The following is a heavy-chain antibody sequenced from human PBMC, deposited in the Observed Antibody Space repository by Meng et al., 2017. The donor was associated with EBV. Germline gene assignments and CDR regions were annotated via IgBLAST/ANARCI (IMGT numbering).Heavy chain of an antibody. J-gene: IGHJ5*02. CDR1: RYTFTGYY. V-gene: IGHV1-2*06. CDR3: AKGADLAAAGTFWFDP. CDR2: INPNSGGT. D-gene: IGHD6-13*01. Sequence: VPVVQPGAEVKKPGASVKVSGKASRYTFTGYYMHWVRQAPGQGLEWMGRINPNSGGTNYAQKFQGRVTMTRDTSISTAYMELSRLRSDDTAVYYCAKGADLAAAGTFWFDPWGQGTLVTVSS.